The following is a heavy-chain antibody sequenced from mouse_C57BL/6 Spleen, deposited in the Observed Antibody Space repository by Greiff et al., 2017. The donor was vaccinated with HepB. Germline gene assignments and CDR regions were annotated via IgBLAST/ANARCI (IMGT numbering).Heavy chain of an antibody. CDR2: IDPENGDT. Sequence: EVQRVESGAELVRPGASVKLSCTASGFNIKDDYMHWVKQRPEQGLEWIGWIDPENGDTEYASKFQGKATITADTSSNTAYLQLSSLTSEDTAVYYCTTSYGSPFAYWGPGTLVTVSA. CDR3: TTSYGSPFAY. D-gene: IGHD1-1*01. V-gene: IGHV14-4*01. J-gene: IGHJ3*01. CDR1: GFNIKDDY.